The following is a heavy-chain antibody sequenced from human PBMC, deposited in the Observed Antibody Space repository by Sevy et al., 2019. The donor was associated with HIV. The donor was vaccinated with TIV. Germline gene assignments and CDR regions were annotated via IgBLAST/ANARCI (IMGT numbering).Heavy chain of an antibody. CDR2: IKEDGSEN. CDR1: GFTFSNYW. J-gene: IGHJ5*02. CDR3: ARVGGCSSTSCFAYWFDP. Sequence: GGFLRLSCAASGFTFSNYWMSWVRQTPGKGLEWVANIKEDGSENYYVDSVKGRFTISRDNAKNSLYLQMSSLRAEDTAVYYCARVGGCSSTSCFAYWFDPWGQGTLVTVSS. V-gene: IGHV3-7*03. D-gene: IGHD2-2*01.